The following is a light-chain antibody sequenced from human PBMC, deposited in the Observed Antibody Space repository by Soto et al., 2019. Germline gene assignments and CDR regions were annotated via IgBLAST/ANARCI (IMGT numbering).Light chain of an antibody. J-gene: IGKJ4*01. Sequence: DIVMTQSPDSLAVSLGERATINCKSSQSVLYISNNNNYLARYQQRPGQPPQLLIDWASTRESGVPDRFSGSGSGTDFTLTISSLQAEDVAVYYCQQYYDTPLTFGGGTKVDIK. CDR3: QQYYDTPLT. CDR2: WAS. CDR1: QSVLYISNNNNY. V-gene: IGKV4-1*01.